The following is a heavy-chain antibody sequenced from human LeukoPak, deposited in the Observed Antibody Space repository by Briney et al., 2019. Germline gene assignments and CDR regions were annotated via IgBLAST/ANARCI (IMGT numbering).Heavy chain of an antibody. CDR2: IIPIFGTA. Sequence: ASVKVSCTASGGTFSSYAISWVRQAPGQGLEWMGGIIPIFGTANYAQKFQGRVTITADESTSTAYMELSSLRSEDTAVYYCARVQGWVRGVIGKFDYWGQGTLVTVSS. J-gene: IGHJ4*02. CDR3: ARVQGWVRGVIGKFDY. D-gene: IGHD3-10*01. V-gene: IGHV1-69*13. CDR1: GGTFSSYA.